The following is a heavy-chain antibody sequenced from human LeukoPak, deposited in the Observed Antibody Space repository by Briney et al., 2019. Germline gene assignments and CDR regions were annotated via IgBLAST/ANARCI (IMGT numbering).Heavy chain of an antibody. V-gene: IGHV4-39*01. Sequence: DPSETLSLTCTVSGGSISSSSYYWGWIRQPPGKGLEWIGSIYYSGSTYYNPSLKSRVTISVDTSKNQFSLKLSSVTAADTAVYYCARHLDYYGSGSYYTAPYPYNWFDPWGQGTLVTVSS. D-gene: IGHD3-10*01. CDR1: GGSISSSSYY. J-gene: IGHJ5*02. CDR2: IYYSGST. CDR3: ARHLDYYGSGSYYTAPYPYNWFDP.